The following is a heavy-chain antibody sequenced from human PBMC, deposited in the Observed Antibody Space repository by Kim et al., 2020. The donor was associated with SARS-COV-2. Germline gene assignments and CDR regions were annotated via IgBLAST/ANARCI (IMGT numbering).Heavy chain of an antibody. CDR3: AREYSSSWGWGWFDP. CDR1: GFTFSSYE. J-gene: IGHJ5*02. CDR2: ISSSGSTI. V-gene: IGHV3-48*03. Sequence: GGSLRLSCAASGFTFSSYEMNWVRQAPGKGLEWVSYISSSGSTIYYADSVKGRFTISRDNAKNSLYLQMNSLRAEDTAVYYCAREYSSSWGWGWFDPWGQGTLVTVSS. D-gene: IGHD6-13*01.